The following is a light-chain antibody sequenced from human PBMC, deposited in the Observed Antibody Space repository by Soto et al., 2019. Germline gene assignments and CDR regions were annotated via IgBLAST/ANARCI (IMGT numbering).Light chain of an antibody. CDR3: QEFNSDPLT. CDR2: DAS. J-gene: IGKJ4*01. CDR1: RGIYNF. V-gene: IGKV1-27*01. Sequence: DTQMTQSPSSLSASVGDRVTITCRASRGIYNFLAWYQQKPGKVPKLLIYDASTLQSGVPSRFSGSGSGTDFTLTISSLQPEDVATYYCQEFNSDPLTFGGGTKVEI.